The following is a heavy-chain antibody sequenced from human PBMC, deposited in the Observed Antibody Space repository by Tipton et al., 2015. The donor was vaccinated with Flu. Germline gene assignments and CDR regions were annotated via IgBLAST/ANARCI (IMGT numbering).Heavy chain of an antibody. CDR1: GYSISSGYY. CDR3: ARRYCSGGSCVTGWFDP. CDR2: IYHSGST. D-gene: IGHD2-15*01. V-gene: IGHV4-38-2*01. J-gene: IGHJ5*02. Sequence: AVSGYSISSGYYWGWIRQPPGKGLEWIGSIYHSGSTYYNPSLKSRVTISVDTSKNQFSLKLSSVTAADTAVYYCARRYCSGGSCVTGWFDPWGQGTLATVSS.